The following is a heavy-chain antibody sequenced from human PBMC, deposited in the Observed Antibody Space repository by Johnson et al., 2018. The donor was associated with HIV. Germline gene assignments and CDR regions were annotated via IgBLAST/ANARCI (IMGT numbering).Heavy chain of an antibody. V-gene: IGHV3-30*14. CDR1: GFTFSSYA. Sequence: QEQLVESGGGVVQPGRSLRLSCAASGFTFSSYAMHWVRQAPGKGLEWVAVISYDGSNKYYADSVKGRFTISRDNSKNTLYLQMNSLRAGDTAVYYCARVALAAFDICGQGTMVTVSS. J-gene: IGHJ3*02. D-gene: IGHD5-12*01. CDR2: ISYDGSNK. CDR3: ARVALAAFDI.